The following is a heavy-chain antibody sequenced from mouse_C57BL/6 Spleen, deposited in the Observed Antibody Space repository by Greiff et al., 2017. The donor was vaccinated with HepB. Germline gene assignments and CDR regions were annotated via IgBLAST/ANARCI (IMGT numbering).Heavy chain of an antibody. Sequence: VQLQQSGAELVRPGASVKLSCTASGFNIKDDYMHWVKQRPEQGLEWIGWIDPENGDTEYASKFQGKATITADTSSNTAYLQLSSLTSEDTSVYYCTTLITTVVATPFAYWGQGTLVTVSA. V-gene: IGHV14-4*01. CDR1: GFNIKDDY. CDR3: TTLITTVVATPFAY. CDR2: IDPENGDT. J-gene: IGHJ3*01. D-gene: IGHD1-1*01.